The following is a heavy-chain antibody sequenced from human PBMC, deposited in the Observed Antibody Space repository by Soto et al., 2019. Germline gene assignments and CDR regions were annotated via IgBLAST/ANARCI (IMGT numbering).Heavy chain of an antibody. Sequence: LRLSCAASGFTFSSHSINWVRQAPGKGLEWVSYISGSGATKYYADSVKSRFTISRDNARNSLYLQMSSLSDEDTAVHYCARAIRGFSYVVDYWGQGTLVTVSS. CDR2: ISGSGATK. CDR3: ARAIRGFSYVVDY. D-gene: IGHD5-18*01. V-gene: IGHV3-48*02. J-gene: IGHJ4*02. CDR1: GFTFSSHS.